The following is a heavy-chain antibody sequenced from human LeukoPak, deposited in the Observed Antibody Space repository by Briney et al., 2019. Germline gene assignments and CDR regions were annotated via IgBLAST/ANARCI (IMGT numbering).Heavy chain of an antibody. CDR3: AKVRISITPSDY. CDR1: GFTFSSYA. D-gene: IGHD2/OR15-2a*01. CDR2: ISGSGTDT. Sequence: PGGSLRLSCAASGFTFSSYAMSWVRQAPGKGLEWVSTISGSGTDTFYADSVKGRFTISRDNSKNTLYLQMSSLRAEDTAVYYCAKVRISITPSDYWGQGTLVTVSS. V-gene: IGHV3-23*01. J-gene: IGHJ4*02.